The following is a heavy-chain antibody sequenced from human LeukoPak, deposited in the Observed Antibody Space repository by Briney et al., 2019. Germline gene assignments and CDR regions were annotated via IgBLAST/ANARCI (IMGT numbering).Heavy chain of an antibody. Sequence: TGGSLRLSCAASGFTLSSYSMTWVRQAPGKGLEWVSYISSSGGTIHYADSVKGRFTISRDNAKNSLYLQMNSLRAEDTAVYYCARDRYFDYWGQGTLVTVSS. CDR1: GFTLSSYS. CDR3: ARDRYFDY. CDR2: ISSSGGTI. V-gene: IGHV3-48*04. J-gene: IGHJ4*02.